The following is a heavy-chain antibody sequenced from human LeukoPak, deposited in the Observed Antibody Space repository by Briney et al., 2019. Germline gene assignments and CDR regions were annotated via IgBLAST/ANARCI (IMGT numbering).Heavy chain of an antibody. CDR2: IDPSDSYT. D-gene: IGHD3-10*01. J-gene: IGHJ4*02. CDR3: ARWVMVREPFDY. CDR1: GYSFTSYW. Sequence: ESLKISCKGSGYSFTSYWISWVRQMPGKGLEWMGRIDPSDSYTNYSPSFQGHVTISADKSISTAYLQWSSLKASDTAMYYCARWVMVREPFDYWGQGTLVTVSS. V-gene: IGHV5-10-1*01.